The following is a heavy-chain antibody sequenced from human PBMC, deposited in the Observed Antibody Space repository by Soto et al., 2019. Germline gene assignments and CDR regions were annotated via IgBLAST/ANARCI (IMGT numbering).Heavy chain of an antibody. CDR1: GYACCTYA. Sequence: KVSWKGAGYACCTYAMSWVRQAPGQGLEWMGWISAYNGNTKYAQKFQGRVTMTTDTSATTAYMELRSLRSDDTAVYYCAVDCGDGTCYTGYWGQGTRVTVSS. D-gene: IGHD2-15*01. CDR3: AVDCGDGTCYTGY. CDR2: ISAYNGNT. V-gene: IGHV1-18*01. J-gene: IGHJ4*02.